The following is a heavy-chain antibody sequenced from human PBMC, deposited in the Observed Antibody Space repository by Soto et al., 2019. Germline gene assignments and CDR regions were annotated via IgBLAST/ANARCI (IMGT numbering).Heavy chain of an antibody. CDR3: ATGYSGSYHNPWLHYYYYGMDV. Sequence: GASVKVSCKVSGYTLTELSMHWVRQAPGKGLEWMGGFDPEDGETIYAQKLQGRVTMTEDTSTDTAYMELSSLRSEDTAVYYCATGYSGSYHNPWLHYYYYGMDVWGQGTTVTVSS. J-gene: IGHJ6*02. V-gene: IGHV1-24*01. CDR2: FDPEDGET. CDR1: GYTLTELS. D-gene: IGHD1-26*01.